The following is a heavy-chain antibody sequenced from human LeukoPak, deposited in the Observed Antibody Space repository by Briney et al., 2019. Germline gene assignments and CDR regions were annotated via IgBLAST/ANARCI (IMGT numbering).Heavy chain of an antibody. Sequence: PGGSLRLSCAASGFTFSDYYMSWIRQAPGKGLEWVSYTSSSGSNIYYADSVKGRFTISRDNAKKSLYLQMSSLRAEDTAVYYCAKEAAAGISEYWGQGTLVTVSS. CDR2: TSSSGSNI. CDR3: AKEAAAGISEY. J-gene: IGHJ4*02. CDR1: GFTFSDYY. D-gene: IGHD6-13*01. V-gene: IGHV3-11*01.